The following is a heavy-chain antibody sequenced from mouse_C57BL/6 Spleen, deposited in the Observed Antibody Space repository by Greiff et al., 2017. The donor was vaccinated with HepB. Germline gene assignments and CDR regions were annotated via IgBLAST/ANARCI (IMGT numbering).Heavy chain of an antibody. D-gene: IGHD2-5*01. CDR3: TTRVYYSNY. Sequence: VQLQQSGAELVRPGASVKLSCTASGFTFNDDYIHWVKQRPEQCLEWIGWIDPENGDTEYDSKFQGKATITSYTSSNTAYLQLSSLTSEDTAVYYCTTRVYYSNYWGQGTTLTVSS. CDR2: IDPENGDT. J-gene: IGHJ2*01. V-gene: IGHV14-4*01. CDR1: GFTFNDDY.